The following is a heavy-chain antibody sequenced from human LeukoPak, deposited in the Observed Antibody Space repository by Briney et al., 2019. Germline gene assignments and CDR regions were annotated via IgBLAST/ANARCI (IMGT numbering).Heavy chain of an antibody. Sequence: SETLSLTCTVSGGSISSYYWSWIRQPAGKGLEWIGRIYTSGSTNYNPSLKSRVTMSVDTSKNQFSLKVTSVTATDTALYYCARQRDTASVGAFDIWGQGTMVTVSS. V-gene: IGHV4-4*07. CDR1: GGSISSYY. D-gene: IGHD5-18*01. CDR2: IYTSGST. CDR3: ARQRDTASVGAFDI. J-gene: IGHJ3*02.